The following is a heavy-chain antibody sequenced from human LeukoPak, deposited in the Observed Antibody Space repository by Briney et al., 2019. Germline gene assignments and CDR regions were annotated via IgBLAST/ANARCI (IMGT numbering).Heavy chain of an antibody. Sequence: ASVKVSCKASGYTFTRDVIHWVRQAPGQGLEWMGWINTNTGNPTCAQGFTGRFVFSSDTSVSTAYLQITSLKAEDTAVYYCARGDTMLREGWLDPWGQGTLVTVSS. CDR3: ARGDTMLREGWLDP. CDR2: INTNTGNP. D-gene: IGHD3-10*01. CDR1: GYTFTRDV. J-gene: IGHJ5*02. V-gene: IGHV7-4-1*02.